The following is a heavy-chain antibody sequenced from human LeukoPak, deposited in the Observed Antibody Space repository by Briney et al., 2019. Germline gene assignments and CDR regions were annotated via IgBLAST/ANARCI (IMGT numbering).Heavy chain of an antibody. Sequence: ASVKVSCKASGGTFSSYAISWVRQAPGQGLEWTGGIIPIFGTANYAQKFQGRVTITADESTSTAYMELSSLRSEDTAVYYCASGAGGIAALFDYWGQGTLVTVSS. CDR1: GGTFSSYA. V-gene: IGHV1-69*13. CDR3: ASGAGGIAALFDY. CDR2: IIPIFGTA. J-gene: IGHJ4*02. D-gene: IGHD6-13*01.